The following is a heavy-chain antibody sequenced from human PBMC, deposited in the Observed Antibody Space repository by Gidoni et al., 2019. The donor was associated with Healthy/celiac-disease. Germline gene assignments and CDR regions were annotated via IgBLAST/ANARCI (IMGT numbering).Heavy chain of an antibody. CDR2: ISYDGSNK. Sequence: QVQLVESGGGVVQPGRSLRLSCAASGVTFSSYGMHWVRQAPGKGLEWVAVISYDGSNKYYADSVKGRFTISRDNSKNTLYLQMNCLRAEDTAVYYCAKDSTLGAFDIWGQGTMVTVSS. D-gene: IGHD3-16*01. CDR3: AKDSTLGAFDI. J-gene: IGHJ3*02. CDR1: GVTFSSYG. V-gene: IGHV3-30*18.